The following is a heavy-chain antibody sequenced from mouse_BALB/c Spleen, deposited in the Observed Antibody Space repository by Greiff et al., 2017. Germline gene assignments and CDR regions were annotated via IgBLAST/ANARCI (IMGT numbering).Heavy chain of an antibody. CDR2: INPGSGGT. CDR3: ARYDGDN. Sequence: QVQLQQSGAELVRPGTSVKVSCKASGYAFTNYLIEWVKQRPGQGLEWIGVINPGSGGTNYNEKFKGKETLTADTSSSTAYMQLSSLTSDDSAVYFCARYDGDNGGKGTTLTVSS. D-gene: IGHD2-14*01. CDR1: GYAFTNYL. J-gene: IGHJ2*01. V-gene: IGHV1-54*03.